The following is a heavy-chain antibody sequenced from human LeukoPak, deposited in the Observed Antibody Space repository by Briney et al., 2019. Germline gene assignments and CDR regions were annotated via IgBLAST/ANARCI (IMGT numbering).Heavy chain of an antibody. J-gene: IGHJ6*03. Sequence: PSETLSLTCTVSGGSINSTNYYWGWIRQPPGKGLDWIASIYYSGSTYYNPSLKSRVTISVDTSKNQFSLKLGSVTAADTAVYYCARLRGYTSSRAHNNYYYYYMDVWGKGTTVTVSS. V-gene: IGHV4-39*01. CDR2: IYYSGST. CDR1: GGSINSTNYY. CDR3: ARLRGYTSSRAHNNYYYYYMDV. D-gene: IGHD6-13*01.